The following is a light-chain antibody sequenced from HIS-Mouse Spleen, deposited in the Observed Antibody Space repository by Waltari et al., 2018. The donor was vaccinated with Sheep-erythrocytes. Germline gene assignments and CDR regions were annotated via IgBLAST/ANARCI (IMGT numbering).Light chain of an antibody. CDR1: ALPKKY. J-gene: IGLJ1*01. CDR3: YSTDSSGNHYV. V-gene: IGLV3-10*01. Sequence: SYELTQPPSVSVSPGQTARITCSGDALPKKYAYWYQQKSGQAPVLVIYEDSKRPSGIPERFSGSSSGTMATLTISGAQVEDEADYYCYSTDSSGNHYVFGTGNKVTVL. CDR2: EDS.